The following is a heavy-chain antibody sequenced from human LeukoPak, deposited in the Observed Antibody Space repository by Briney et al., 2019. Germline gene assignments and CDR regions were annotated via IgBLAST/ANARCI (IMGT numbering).Heavy chain of an antibody. J-gene: IGHJ3*02. CDR3: ARVGLGITIFGVVKNAFDI. CDR2: IKQDGSEK. V-gene: IGHV3-7*01. D-gene: IGHD3-3*01. Sequence: GGSLRLSCAASGFTFSSYWMSWVRQAPGKGLEWVANIKQDGSEKYYVDSVKGRFTISRDNAKNSPYLQMNSLRAEDTAVYYCARVGLGITIFGVVKNAFDIWGQGTMVTVSS. CDR1: GFTFSSYW.